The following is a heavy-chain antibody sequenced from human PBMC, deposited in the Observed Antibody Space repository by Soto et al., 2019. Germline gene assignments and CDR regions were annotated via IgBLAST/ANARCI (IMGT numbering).Heavy chain of an antibody. CDR3: ARESGSPVTYHYSYGMDV. D-gene: IGHD4-17*01. Sequence: VQLVETGGGLIQPGGSLRLSCVASGFSVTSNYMTWVRQAPGKGPEWVSVMYSNGHTYYADSVEGRFTISRDRSSNTLYLQMTSLRREVTAVYYCARESGSPVTYHYSYGMDVWGQGTTVTVSS. J-gene: IGHJ6*02. CDR1: GFSVTSNY. CDR2: MYSNGHT. V-gene: IGHV3-53*05.